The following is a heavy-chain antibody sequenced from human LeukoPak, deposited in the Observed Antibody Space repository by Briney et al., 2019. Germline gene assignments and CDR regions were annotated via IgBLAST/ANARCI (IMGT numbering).Heavy chain of an antibody. Sequence: PGTSLRLSCAASEFTFSSYDMHWVRQAPGKGLEWVAIISYDGNVKYYADSVKGRFTISRDISKDTLYLQMNGLSAEDTAMYYCAKAWGYYASGTYYNRIPDPWGQGTLVTVSS. CDR2: ISYDGNVK. D-gene: IGHD3-10*01. V-gene: IGHV3-30*18. J-gene: IGHJ5*02. CDR1: EFTFSSYD. CDR3: AKAWGYYASGTYYNRIPDP.